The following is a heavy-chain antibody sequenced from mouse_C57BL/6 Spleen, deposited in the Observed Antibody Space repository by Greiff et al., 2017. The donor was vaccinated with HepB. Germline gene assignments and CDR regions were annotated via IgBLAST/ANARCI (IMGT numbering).Heavy chain of an antibody. J-gene: IGHJ3*01. CDR3: ARSSDGYYWFAY. V-gene: IGHV1-64*01. Sequence: QVQLQQPGAELVKPGASVKLSCKASGYTFTSYWMHWVKQRPGQGLEWIGMIHPNSGSTNYNEKFKSKATLTVDKSSSTAYMQLSSLTSEDSAVYYCARSSDGYYWFAYWGQGTLVTVSA. CDR1: GYTFTSYW. D-gene: IGHD2-3*01. CDR2: IHPNSGST.